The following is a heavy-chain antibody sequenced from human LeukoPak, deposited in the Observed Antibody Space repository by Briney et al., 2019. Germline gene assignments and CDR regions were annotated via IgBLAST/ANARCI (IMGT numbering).Heavy chain of an antibody. CDR2: INPNSGGT. CDR1: GYTFTGYY. V-gene: IGHV1-2*02. Sequence: ASVKVPCKASGYTFTGYYMHWVRQAPGQGLEWMGWINPNSGGTNYAQKFQGRVTMTRDTSVSTAYMELSRLRSDDTAVYYCARDRRSTTVEDYWGQGTLVTVSS. CDR3: ARDRRSTTVEDY. J-gene: IGHJ4*02. D-gene: IGHD4-23*01.